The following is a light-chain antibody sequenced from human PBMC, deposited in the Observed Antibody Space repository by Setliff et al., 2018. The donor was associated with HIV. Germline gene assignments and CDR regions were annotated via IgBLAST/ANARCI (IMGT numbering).Light chain of an antibody. Sequence: SALTQPASVSGSPGQSITISCTGSSSDVGGYNYVSWYQQHPGKAPKVMIYEVRNRPSGVSNRFSGSKSGNTASLTISGLQTEDEADYYCSSYAITNTLPFGTGTKVTVL. V-gene: IGLV2-14*01. CDR3: SSYAITNTLP. CDR1: SSDVGGYNY. J-gene: IGLJ1*01. CDR2: EVR.